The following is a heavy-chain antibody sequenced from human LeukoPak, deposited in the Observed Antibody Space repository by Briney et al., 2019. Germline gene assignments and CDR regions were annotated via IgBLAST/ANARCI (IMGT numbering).Heavy chain of an antibody. CDR3: ARDLGASHYNAMDV. CDR1: GFTFRYYL. J-gene: IGHJ6*02. Sequence: GRSLRLSCAASGFTFRYYLIHWVRQTPGKELEWVAGISDDDGRNKYYADSVKGRFTISRDNSRNTLYLQMNSLRAEDTAVYYCARDLGASHYNAMDVWGPGTTVTVSS. V-gene: IGHV3-30*04. CDR2: ISDDDGRNK.